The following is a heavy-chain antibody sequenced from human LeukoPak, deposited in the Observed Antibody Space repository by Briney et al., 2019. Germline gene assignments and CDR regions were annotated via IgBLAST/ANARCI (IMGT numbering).Heavy chain of an antibody. CDR1: GGSISSGGYS. J-gene: IGHJ4*02. CDR2: IYNSGST. CDR3: ARGWGPAYRGGACHRHFDY. D-gene: IGHD2-21*02. V-gene: IGHV4-30-4*07. Sequence: PSQTLSLTCAVSGGSISSGGYSWNWIRQPPGKGLEWIGYIYNSGSTSYNPSLKSRITMSVDTSKNQFSLKLSSVTAADTAVYYCARGWGPAYRGGACHRHFDYWGQGTLVTVSS.